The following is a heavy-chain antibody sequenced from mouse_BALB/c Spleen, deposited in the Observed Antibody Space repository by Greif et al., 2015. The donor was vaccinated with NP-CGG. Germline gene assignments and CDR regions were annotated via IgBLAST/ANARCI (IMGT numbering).Heavy chain of an antibody. CDR3: ARKDNRGYAMDY. Sequence: QVQLQQPGAELVKPGASVKLSCRASGYTFTSYWMHWVKQRPGQGLEWIGEIDPSDSYTNYNQKFKGKATLTVDKSSSTAYMQLSSLTSEDSAFYYCARKDNRGYAMDYWGQGSSVTVSS. CDR1: GYTFTSYW. D-gene: IGHD1-3*01. CDR2: IDPSDSYT. J-gene: IGHJ4*01. V-gene: IGHV1-69*02.